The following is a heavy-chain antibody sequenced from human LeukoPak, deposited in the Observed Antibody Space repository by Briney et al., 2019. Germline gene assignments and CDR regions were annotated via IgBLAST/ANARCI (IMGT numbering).Heavy chain of an antibody. J-gene: IGHJ4*01. CDR3: AREGNYDSSGYYYVLFDY. CDR2: ISYDGSNK. CDR1: GFTFSSYA. V-gene: IGHV3-30-3*01. D-gene: IGHD3-22*01. Sequence: PGGSLRLSCAASGFTFSSYAMHWVRQAPGKGLEWVAVISYDGSNKYYADSVKGRFTISRDNSKNTLYLQMNSLRAEDTAVYYCAREGNYDSSGYYYVLFDYWGHGTLVTVSS.